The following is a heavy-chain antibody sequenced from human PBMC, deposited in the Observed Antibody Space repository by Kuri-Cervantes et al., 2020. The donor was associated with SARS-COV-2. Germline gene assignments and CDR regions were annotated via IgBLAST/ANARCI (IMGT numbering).Heavy chain of an antibody. V-gene: IGHV4-34*01. CDR1: GESFSGYY. D-gene: IGHD4-17*01. Sequence: SETLSLTCAFYGESFSGYYWNWIRQSPGKGLELIAEVNYRGSTNYNPSLKSRVTISVDTSSKQFSLHLGSVTAADTAVYYCARAYGFLRYIYYMDVWGRGTTVTVSS. J-gene: IGHJ6*03. CDR3: ARAYGFLRYIYYMDV. CDR2: VNYRGST.